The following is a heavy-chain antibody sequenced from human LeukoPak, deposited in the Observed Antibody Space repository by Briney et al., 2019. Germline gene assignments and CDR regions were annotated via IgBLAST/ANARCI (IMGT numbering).Heavy chain of an antibody. D-gene: IGHD1-20*01. V-gene: IGHV4-39*07. CDR1: GGSISSSSYY. CDR2: IYYSGST. Sequence: PSETLSLTCTVSGGSISSSSYYWGWIRQPPGKGLEWIGSIYYSGSTNYNPSLKSRVTISVDTSKNQFSLKLSSVTAADTAVYYCARYYITGTPRVSHGMDVWGQGTTVTVSS. J-gene: IGHJ6*02. CDR3: ARYYITGTPRVSHGMDV.